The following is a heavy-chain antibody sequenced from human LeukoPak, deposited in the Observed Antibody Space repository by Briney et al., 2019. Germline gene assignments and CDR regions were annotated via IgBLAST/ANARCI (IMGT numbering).Heavy chain of an antibody. Sequence: GASVKVSSKASAYTFTAYYMHWVRQAPGQGLEWMGWINPNSGGTKYAQKFQGRVTMTRDTSTNTAYMELSRLTYDDTAVYYCAGLPRYNWNEPLDYWGQGTLVTVSS. V-gene: IGHV1-2*02. D-gene: IGHD1-20*01. CDR1: AYTFTAYY. J-gene: IGHJ4*02. CDR3: AGLPRYNWNEPLDY. CDR2: INPNSGGT.